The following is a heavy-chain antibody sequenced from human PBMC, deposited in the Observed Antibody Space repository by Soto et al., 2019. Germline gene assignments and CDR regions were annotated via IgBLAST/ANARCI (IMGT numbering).Heavy chain of an antibody. Sequence: QVQLQESGPGLVKPSETLSRTCTVSGGSISNYYWSWIRQPPGKGLQWIGYIFSSGSTNYNPSLKSRVTRSVNTSKNQFSLNLNSVTAADTAVYYCARQRRDFDYWGPGSLVTVSS. J-gene: IGHJ4*02. CDR2: IFSSGST. CDR1: GGSISNYY. V-gene: IGHV4-59*08. CDR3: ARQRRDFDY.